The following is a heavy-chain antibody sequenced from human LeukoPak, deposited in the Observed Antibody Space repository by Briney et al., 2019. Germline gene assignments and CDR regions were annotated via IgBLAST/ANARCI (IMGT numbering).Heavy chain of an antibody. CDR2: IRYDGSDK. CDR1: GFTFRTYG. Sequence: PGGSLRLSCAASGFTFRTYGMHWVRQAPGKGLEWVTFIRYDGSDKYYADSVRGRFTISRDNSKNTLFLQMNSLRFDDTAVYYCANRADCYDSGRAFYDAFDLWGQGTMVTVSS. D-gene: IGHD3-16*01. CDR3: ANRADCYDSGRAFYDAFDL. J-gene: IGHJ3*01. V-gene: IGHV3-30*02.